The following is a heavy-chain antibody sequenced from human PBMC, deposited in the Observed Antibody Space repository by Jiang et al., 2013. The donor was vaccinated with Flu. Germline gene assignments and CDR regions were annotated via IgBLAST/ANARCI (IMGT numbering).Heavy chain of an antibody. CDR1: GFTFSSYS. D-gene: IGHD4-17*01. CDR2: ISSSSSYI. CDR3: ARDLGGLTTVTTLDY. J-gene: IGHJ4*02. Sequence: VQLLESGGGLVKPGGSLRLSCAASGFTFSSYSMNWVRQAPGKGLEWVSSISSSSSYIYYADSVKGRFTISRDNAKNSLYLQMNSLRAEDTAVYYCARDLGGLTTVTTLDYWGQGTLVTVSS. V-gene: IGHV3-21*01.